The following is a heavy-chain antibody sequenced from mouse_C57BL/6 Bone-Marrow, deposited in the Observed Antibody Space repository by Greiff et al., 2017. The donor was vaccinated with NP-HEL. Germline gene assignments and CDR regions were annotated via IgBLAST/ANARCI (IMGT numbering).Heavy chain of an antibody. CDR2: IDPSDSYT. V-gene: IGHV1-69*01. CDR3: ARWGYGSYFYAMDY. Sequence: QVQLQQSGAELVMPGASVKLSCKASGYTFTSYWMHWVKQRPGQGLEWIGEIDPSDSYTNYNQKFKGKSTLTVDKSSSTAYMQLSSLTSEDSAVYYCARWGYGSYFYAMDYWGQGTSVTVSS. J-gene: IGHJ4*01. CDR1: GYTFTSYW. D-gene: IGHD1-1*01.